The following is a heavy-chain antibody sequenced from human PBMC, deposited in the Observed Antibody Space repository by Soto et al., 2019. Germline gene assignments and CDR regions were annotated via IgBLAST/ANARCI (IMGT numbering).Heavy chain of an antibody. J-gene: IGHJ6*02. V-gene: IGHV4-31*03. CDR1: GGSISSGGYH. CDR3: AREVRD. CDR2: IYYSGT. D-gene: IGHD3-10*01. Sequence: PSETLSLTCTVSGGSISSGGYHWSWIRQHPGKGLEWIGYIYYSGTSYNPSLKSRVTISVDTSKNQFSLKLSSVTAADTAVYFCAREVRDWGQGTTVTV.